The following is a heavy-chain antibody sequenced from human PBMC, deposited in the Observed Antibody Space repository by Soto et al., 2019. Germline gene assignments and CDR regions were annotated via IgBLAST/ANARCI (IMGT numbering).Heavy chain of an antibody. J-gene: IGHJ5*02. CDR1: GYTFTSYD. CDR2: MNPNSGNT. V-gene: IGHV1-8*01. Sequence: QVQLVQSGAEVKKPGASVKVSCKASGYTFTSYDINWVRQATGQGLEWMGWMNPNSGNTGYAQKFQVRVTMTMNTSISTAYMELSSLRSEDTAVYYCAVRYCSSTSCFLFSWGQGTLVTVSS. D-gene: IGHD2-2*01. CDR3: AVRYCSSTSCFLFS.